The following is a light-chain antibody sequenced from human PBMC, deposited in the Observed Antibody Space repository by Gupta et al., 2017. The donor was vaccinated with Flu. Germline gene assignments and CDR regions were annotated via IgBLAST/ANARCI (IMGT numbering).Light chain of an antibody. Sequence: CSGDVLAKKYTRWLRQRPGQAPVLIIYKDTERPSGIPDRFSGSSAGTTVTLTISGAEVEDEGDYFCYSATDNIVIFGGGTHLTVL. CDR3: YSATDNIVI. J-gene: IGLJ2*01. CDR2: KDT. CDR1: VLAKKY. V-gene: IGLV3-27*01.